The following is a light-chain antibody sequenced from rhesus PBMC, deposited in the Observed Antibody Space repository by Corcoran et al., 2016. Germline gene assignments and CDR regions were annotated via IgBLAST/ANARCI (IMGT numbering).Light chain of an antibody. J-gene: IGKJ2*01. CDR3: LQYSRSPYS. CDR2: NAS. CDR1: QSISSW. Sequence: DIQMTQSPSSLSASVGDTVTITCRASQSISSWLDWYQQKPGKAPNLLIYNASSLQSGVPSRFSGRGSGTVFTLTISSLQPEAFATYYCLQYSRSPYSFGQETKVEIK. V-gene: IGKV1-22*01.